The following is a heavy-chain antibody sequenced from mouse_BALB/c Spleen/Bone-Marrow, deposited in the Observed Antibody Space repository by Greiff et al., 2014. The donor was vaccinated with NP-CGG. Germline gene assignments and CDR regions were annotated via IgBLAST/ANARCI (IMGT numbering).Heavy chain of an antibody. CDR3: ARDYYGSLYAMDY. D-gene: IGHD1-1*01. V-gene: IGHV2-9*02. Sequence: VQGVESGPGLVAPLQSLSITCTVSGFSLTSYGVHWVRQPPGKGLEWLGVIWAGGSTNYNSALISRLSISKDNSKSQVFLKMNSLQTDDTAMYYCARDYYGSLYAMDYWGQGTSVTVSS. CDR1: GFSLTSYG. CDR2: IWAGGST. J-gene: IGHJ4*01.